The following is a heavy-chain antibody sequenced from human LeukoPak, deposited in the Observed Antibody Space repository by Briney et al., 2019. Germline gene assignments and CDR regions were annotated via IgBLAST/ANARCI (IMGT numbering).Heavy chain of an antibody. Sequence: GGSLRLSCAASGFTFSDYYMNWIRQAPGKGLEWVSYISSSSSTIYYADSVKGRFTISRDNAKNSLYLQMNSLRAEDTAVYYWARNKPLPVPFDIWGQGTMVTVSS. V-gene: IGHV3-11*04. D-gene: IGHD1/OR15-1a*01. J-gene: IGHJ3*02. CDR2: ISSSSSTI. CDR3: ARNKPLPVPFDI. CDR1: GFTFSDYY.